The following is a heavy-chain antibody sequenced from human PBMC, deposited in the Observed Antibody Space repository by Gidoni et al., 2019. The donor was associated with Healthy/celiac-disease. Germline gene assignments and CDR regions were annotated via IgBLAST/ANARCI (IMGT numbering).Heavy chain of an antibody. D-gene: IGHD3-10*01. Sequence: QVQLVESGGGVVQPGRSLRLSCAASGFTFSSYAMHWVRQAPGKGLEWVAVISYDGSNKYYADSVKGRFTISRDNSKNTLYLQMNSLRAEDTAVYYCARDGWFGEGEGAFDIWGQGTMVTVSS. CDR1: GFTFSSYA. J-gene: IGHJ3*02. CDR2: ISYDGSNK. V-gene: IGHV3-30-3*01. CDR3: ARDGWFGEGEGAFDI.